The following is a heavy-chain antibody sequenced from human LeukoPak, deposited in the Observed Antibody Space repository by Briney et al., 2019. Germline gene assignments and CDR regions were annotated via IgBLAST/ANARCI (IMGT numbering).Heavy chain of an antibody. CDR3: ANWPAAIRGVIAFDY. CDR2: ISGGGSNT. V-gene: IGHV3-23*01. CDR1: GFTFSSYA. J-gene: IGHJ4*02. Sequence: PGGSLRLSCAASGFTFSSYAMSWVRQAPGKGLEWVSVISGGGSNTYYADSVKGRFTISRDNSKNTLYLQMNSLRAEDTAVYYCANWPAAIRGVIAFDYWGQGTLVTVSS. D-gene: IGHD3-10*01.